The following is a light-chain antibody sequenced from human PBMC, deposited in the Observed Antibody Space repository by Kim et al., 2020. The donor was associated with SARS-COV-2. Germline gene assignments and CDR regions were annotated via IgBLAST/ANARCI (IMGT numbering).Light chain of an antibody. J-gene: IGLJ3*02. CDR3: NSRDSSGNHWV. CDR2: GKN. CDR1: SLRSYY. V-gene: IGLV3-19*01. Sequence: ALGKTVRITCQGDSLRSYYASWYQQQPGQAPVLVIYGKNNRPSGIPDRCSGSSSGNTASLTITGAQAEDEADYYCNSRDSSGNHWVFGGGTQLTVL.